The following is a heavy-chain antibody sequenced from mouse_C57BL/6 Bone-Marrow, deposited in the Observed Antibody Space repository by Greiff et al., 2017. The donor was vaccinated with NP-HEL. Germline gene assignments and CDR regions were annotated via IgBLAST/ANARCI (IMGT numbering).Heavy chain of an antibody. CDR3: ARDPLYPPMSTPYWYFDV. Sequence: LVESGGGLVKPGGSLKLSCAASGFTFSSYAMSWVRQTPEKRLEWVATISDGGSYTYYPDNVKGRFTISRDNAKSNLYLQMSHLKSEDTAMYYCARDPLYPPMSTPYWYFDVWGTGTTVTVSS. D-gene: IGHD2-4*01. J-gene: IGHJ1*03. CDR2: ISDGGSYT. V-gene: IGHV5-4*01. CDR1: GFTFSSYA.